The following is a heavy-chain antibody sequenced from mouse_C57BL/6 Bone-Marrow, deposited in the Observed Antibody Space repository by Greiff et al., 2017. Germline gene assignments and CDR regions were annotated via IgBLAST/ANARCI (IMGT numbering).Heavy chain of an antibody. CDR2: INPSNGGP. CDR1: GYTFTSYW. Sequence: QVQLQQPGTELVKPGASVKLSCKASGYTFTSYWMHWVKQRPGRGLEWIGNINPSNGGPNYNEKFKSKATLTVDKSSSTAYMQLSSLTSEDSAVYYCAREGFYSNYGAYWGQGTLVTVSA. J-gene: IGHJ3*01. V-gene: IGHV1-53*01. CDR3: AREGFYSNYGAY. D-gene: IGHD2-5*01.